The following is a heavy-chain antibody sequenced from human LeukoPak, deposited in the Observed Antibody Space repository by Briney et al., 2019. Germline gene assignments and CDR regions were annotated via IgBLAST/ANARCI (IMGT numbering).Heavy chain of an antibody. CDR2: IYSDGDT. J-gene: IGHJ4*02. V-gene: IGHV3-53*01. CDR3: AGDSLSPPQGDS. CDR1: GFTVSSSY. Sequence: GGSLRLSCAASGFTVSSSYMSWVRQAPGKGLEWVSVIYSDGDTYYPESVKGRFTISRDNSKNTLYLQMRSLRAEDTAVYYCAGDSLSPPQGDSWGQGTLVTVSS. D-gene: IGHD2/OR15-2a*01.